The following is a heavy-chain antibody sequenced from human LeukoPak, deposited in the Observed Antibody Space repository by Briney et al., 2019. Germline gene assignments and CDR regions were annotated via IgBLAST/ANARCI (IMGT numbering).Heavy chain of an antibody. D-gene: IGHD2-2*01. V-gene: IGHV1-8*01. J-gene: IGHJ3*02. CDR1: GYTSTSYD. CDR3: ELGYCSSTSCSYDAFDI. CDR2: MNPNSGNT. Sequence: ASVKVSCKASGYTSTSYDINWVRQATGQGLEWMGWMNPNSGNTGYAQKFQGRVTMTRNTSISTAYMELSSLRSEDTAVYYCELGYCSSTSCSYDAFDIWGQGTMVTVSS.